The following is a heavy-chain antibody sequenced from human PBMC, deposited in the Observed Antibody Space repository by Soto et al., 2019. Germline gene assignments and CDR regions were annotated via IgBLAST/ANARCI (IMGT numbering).Heavy chain of an antibody. J-gene: IGHJ4*02. V-gene: IGHV3-7*03. D-gene: IGHD3-16*01. CDR2: IKEDGSGK. Sequence: GSLRLSCTASGFTFSSYWMSWVRQAPGKGLGWVANIKEDGSGKYYVDSVKGRFSISRDNARNSLYLQMNSLRVEDTAVYYCVRVGRLGGYWGQGALVTVSS. CDR1: GFTFSSYW. CDR3: VRVGRLGGY.